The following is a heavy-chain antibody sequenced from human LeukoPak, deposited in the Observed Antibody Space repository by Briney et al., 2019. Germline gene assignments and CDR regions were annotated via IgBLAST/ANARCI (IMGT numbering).Heavy chain of an antibody. CDR3: ARHIVVVPAAIWALDY. J-gene: IGHJ4*02. D-gene: IGHD2-2*01. V-gene: IGHV4-30-2*01. CDR2: IYHSGST. CDR1: GGSISSGGYY. Sequence: SETLSLTCTVSGGSISSGGYYWSWIRQPPGKGLEWIGYIYHSGSTYYNPSLKSRVTISVDRSKNQFSLKLRSVTAADTAVYYCARHIVVVPAAIWALDYWGQGTLVTVSS.